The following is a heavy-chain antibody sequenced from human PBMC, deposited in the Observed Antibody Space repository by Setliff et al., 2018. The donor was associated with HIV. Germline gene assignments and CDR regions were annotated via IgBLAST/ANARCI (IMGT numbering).Heavy chain of an antibody. Sequence: GGSLRLSCAASGFTFSNYWMNWVRQAPGKGLVWVSRINSDGRSTTYADSVKGRFTNSRDNAKNTLYLQINSLRAEDSAVYYCARAPLASVNAFDIWGQGTMVTVS. CDR1: GFTFSNYW. V-gene: IGHV3-74*01. D-gene: IGHD4-17*01. J-gene: IGHJ3*02. CDR3: ARAPLASVNAFDI. CDR2: INSDGRST.